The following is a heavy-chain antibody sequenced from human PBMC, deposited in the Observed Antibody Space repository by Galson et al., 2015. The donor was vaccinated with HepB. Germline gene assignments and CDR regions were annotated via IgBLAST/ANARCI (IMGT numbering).Heavy chain of an antibody. J-gene: IGHJ4*02. V-gene: IGHV3-21*01. D-gene: IGHD6-19*01. CDR2: ISSSSSYM. CDR3: AREPLGGWFIFDY. Sequence: SLRLSCAASGFTFSSYSMNWVRQAPGKGLEWVSSISSSSSYMYYADSVKGRFTISRDNAKNSLYLQMNSLRAEDTAVYYCAREPLGGWFIFDYWGQGTLVTVSS. CDR1: GFTFSSYS.